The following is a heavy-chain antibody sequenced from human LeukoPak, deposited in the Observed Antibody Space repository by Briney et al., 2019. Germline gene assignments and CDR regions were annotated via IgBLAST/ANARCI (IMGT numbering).Heavy chain of an antibody. CDR1: GLTLGGHD. Sequence: GGSLRLSCTASGLTLGGHDMHWVRQATGEGLEWVAAVSSGHHAFYAGSVKGRFTVSREDAKNSLYLQMNSLRAGDTAVYYCVREARGYHYTYFDYWGQGSLVNVSS. CDR2: VSSGHHA. V-gene: IGHV3-13*01. CDR3: VREARGYHYTYFDY. J-gene: IGHJ4*02. D-gene: IGHD5-18*01.